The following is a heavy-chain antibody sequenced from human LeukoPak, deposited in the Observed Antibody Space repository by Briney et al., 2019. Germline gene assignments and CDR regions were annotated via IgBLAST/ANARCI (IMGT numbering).Heavy chain of an antibody. CDR3: ARDLVFLSPSRAVVTRGYNCFDY. CDR2: ISSSSSYI. D-gene: IGHD4-23*01. Sequence: KPGGSLRLSCAASGFTFSSYSMNWVRQAPGKGLEWVSSISSSSSYIYYADSVKGRFTISRDNAKNSLYLQMNSLRAEDTAVYYCARDLVFLSPSRAVVTRGYNCFDYWGQGTLVTVSS. J-gene: IGHJ4*02. CDR1: GFTFSSYS. V-gene: IGHV3-21*01.